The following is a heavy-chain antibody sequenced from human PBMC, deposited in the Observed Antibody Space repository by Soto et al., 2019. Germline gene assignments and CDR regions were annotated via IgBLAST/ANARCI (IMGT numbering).Heavy chain of an antibody. Sequence: EVQLAESGGDLVQPGGSLRLSCVGSGFTFSYYEMNWVRQAPGKGLERVAFISHTDRLTHYPDSVKGRFTISRDNAQNSLYLEMTSLRVEDTGVYYCARDTGRASADLWGQGTLVTVSP. CDR1: GFTFSYYE. V-gene: IGHV3-48*03. J-gene: IGHJ5*02. D-gene: IGHD6-13*01. CDR2: ISHTDRLT. CDR3: ARDTGRASADL.